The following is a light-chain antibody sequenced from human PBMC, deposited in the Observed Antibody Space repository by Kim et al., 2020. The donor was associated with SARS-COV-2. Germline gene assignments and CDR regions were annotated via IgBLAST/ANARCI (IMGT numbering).Light chain of an antibody. CDR2: LNSDGSH. J-gene: IGLJ3*02. CDR1: SGHSSYA. V-gene: IGLV4-69*01. CDR3: QTWGTGIGV. Sequence: QLVLTQSPSASASLGASVKLTCTLSSGHSSYAIAWHQQQPEKGPRYLMKLNSDGSHSKGDGIPDRFSGSSSGAERYLTISSLQSEDEADSYCQTWGTGIGVFGGGTKVTVL.